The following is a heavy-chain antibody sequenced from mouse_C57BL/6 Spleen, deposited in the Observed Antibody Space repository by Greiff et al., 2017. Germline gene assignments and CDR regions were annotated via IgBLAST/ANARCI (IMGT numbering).Heavy chain of an antibody. CDR1: GYTFTSYW. Sequence: QVQLQQPGAELVKPGASVKMSCKASGYTFTSYWITWVKQRPGQGLEWIGDIYPGSGSTNYNEKFKSKATLTVDTASSTAYMQLSSLTSEDSAVYYGAREDYYGIRWFAYWGQGTLVTVSA. D-gene: IGHD1-1*01. CDR3: AREDYYGIRWFAY. J-gene: IGHJ3*01. CDR2: IYPGSGST. V-gene: IGHV1-55*01.